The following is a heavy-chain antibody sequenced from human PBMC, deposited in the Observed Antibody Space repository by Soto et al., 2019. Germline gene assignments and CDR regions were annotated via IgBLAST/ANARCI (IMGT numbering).Heavy chain of an antibody. J-gene: IGHJ4*01. Sequence: QVQLVQSGAEVKKPGASVKVSCKTSGYTFTNFGLSWVRQAPGQGLEWMGWISAYNGNTNYAQNFLRRVTMTTNTSASSEYKERRCLRSDDTAVYYGARGGTPIDYWGHGTLVTVSS. CDR3: ARGGTPIDY. V-gene: IGHV1-18*01. D-gene: IGHD3-16*01. CDR1: GYTFTNFG. CDR2: ISAYNGNT.